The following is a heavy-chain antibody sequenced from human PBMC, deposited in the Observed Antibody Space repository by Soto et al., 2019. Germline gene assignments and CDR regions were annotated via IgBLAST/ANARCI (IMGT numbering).Heavy chain of an antibody. J-gene: IGHJ6*02. CDR1: GFTVSSNY. CDR3: ARGYWAGGMDV. Sequence: EVQLVESGGGLLQSGGSLRLSCAASGFTVSSNYMNWVRQAPGKGLEWVSVIYSDNKTYYADSVKGRFTISRDKSKNTLYIQMNSRRAEDTAIYYCARGYWAGGMDVWGQGTTITVSS. CDR2: IYSDNKT. D-gene: IGHD2-8*02. V-gene: IGHV3-53*01.